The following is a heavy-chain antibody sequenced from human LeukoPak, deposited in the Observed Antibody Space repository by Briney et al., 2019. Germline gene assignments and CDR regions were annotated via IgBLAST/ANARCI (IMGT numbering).Heavy chain of an antibody. CDR1: GFTFSNFA. V-gene: IGHV3-23*01. D-gene: IGHD3-22*01. CDR2: ISGSGGNT. J-gene: IGHJ5*02. CDR3: AKDSLQYYYDTSGYYGNWFDP. Sequence: GGSLRLSCAASGFTFSNFALSWVRQAPGKGLEWVSTISGSGGNTYYADSVKGRFTISRDNSKNTLYLQMNSLRAEDTAVYYCAKDSLQYYYDTSGYYGNWFDPWGQGTLVTVSS.